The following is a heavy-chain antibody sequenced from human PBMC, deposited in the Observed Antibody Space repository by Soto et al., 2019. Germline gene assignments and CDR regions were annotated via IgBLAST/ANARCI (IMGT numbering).Heavy chain of an antibody. Sequence: GGSLRLSCAASGFTFSSYAMHWVRQAPGKGLEWVAVISYDGSNKYYADSVKGRFTISRDNSKNTLYLQMNSLRAEDTAVYYCARPGYCSSTSCYAFDIWGQGTMVTVSS. CDR3: ARPGYCSSTSCYAFDI. CDR2: ISYDGSNK. J-gene: IGHJ3*02. V-gene: IGHV3-30*04. CDR1: GFTFSSYA. D-gene: IGHD2-2*01.